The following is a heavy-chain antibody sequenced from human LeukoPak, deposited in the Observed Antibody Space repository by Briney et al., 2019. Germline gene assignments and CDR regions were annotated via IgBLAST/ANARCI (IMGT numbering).Heavy chain of an antibody. CDR2: IYYSGST. J-gene: IGHJ3*02. V-gene: IGHV4-30-4*01. CDR1: GVSISSGDYY. Sequence: NPSETLSLTCTVSGVSISSGDYYWSWIRLPPGKGLEWIGYIYYSGSTYYNPSLKSRVTISVDTSKNQFSLRLSSVTAADTAVYYCARVRTTVTSGAFDIWGQGTMVTVSS. CDR3: ARVRTTVTSGAFDI. D-gene: IGHD4-17*01.